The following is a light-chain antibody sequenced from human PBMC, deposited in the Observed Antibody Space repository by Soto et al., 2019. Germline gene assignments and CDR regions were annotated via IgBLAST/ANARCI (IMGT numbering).Light chain of an antibody. CDR3: QSHDTSLSAYV. V-gene: IGLV1-40*01. CDR1: SSTTGANSD. Sequence: QSVLTQPPSVSGAPGQRVTISCTGSSSTTGANSDVHWYQHLPGTAPKLLIYDNTYRPSGVPDRFSGSRSGTSASLAISGLQAEDEADYYCQSHDTSLSAYVFGTGTKVTVL. CDR2: DNT. J-gene: IGLJ1*01.